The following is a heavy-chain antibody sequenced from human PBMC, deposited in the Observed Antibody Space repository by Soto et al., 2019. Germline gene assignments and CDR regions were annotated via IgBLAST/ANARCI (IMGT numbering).Heavy chain of an antibody. V-gene: IGHV4-34*01. Sequence: QVQLQQRGAGLLKPSETLSLTCAVYGGSLSGYYWSWIRQPPGKALEWIGEFNHSGDTNYNPSLKSRASTSEDTSKNEVFLNLSSVTAADTAMYYCARHHVRGRTIAGAAEFWGQGTLVTVAS. CDR3: ARHHVRGRTIAGAAEF. CDR2: FNHSGDT. J-gene: IGHJ4*02. D-gene: IGHD1-26*01. CDR1: GGSLSGYY.